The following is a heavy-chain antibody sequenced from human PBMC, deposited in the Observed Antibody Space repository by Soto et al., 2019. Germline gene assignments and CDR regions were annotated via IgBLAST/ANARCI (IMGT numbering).Heavy chain of an antibody. Sequence: EVQLLESGGGLVQPGGSPRLSCAASGFTFSNYAMNWVRQAPGKGLEWVSYISSSSGAIYYADSVKGRFTISRDNAKNSLYLQMNSLRAEDTAVYYWARGRGDSSGDFYSYYMDVWGKGTTVTVSS. V-gene: IGHV3-48*01. J-gene: IGHJ6*03. D-gene: IGHD3-10*01. CDR3: ARGRGDSSGDFYSYYMDV. CDR2: ISSSSGAI. CDR1: GFTFSNYA.